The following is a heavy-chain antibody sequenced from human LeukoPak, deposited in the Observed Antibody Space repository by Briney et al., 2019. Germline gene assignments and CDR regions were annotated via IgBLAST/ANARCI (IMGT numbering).Heavy chain of an antibody. J-gene: IGHJ4*02. CDR2: INHSGST. CDR3: ARGYNYDSSGYYIFDY. Sequence: SETLSLTCAVYGGSFSGYYRSWIRQPPGKGLEWIGEINHSGSTNYNPSLKSRVTISVDTSKNQFSLKLSSVTAADTAVYYCARGYNYDSSGYYIFDYWGQGTLVTVSS. CDR1: GGSFSGYY. D-gene: IGHD3-22*01. V-gene: IGHV4-34*01.